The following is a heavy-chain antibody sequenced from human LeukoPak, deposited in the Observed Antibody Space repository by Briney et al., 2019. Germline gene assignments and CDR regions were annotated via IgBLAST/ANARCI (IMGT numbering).Heavy chain of an antibody. CDR1: GFTVSSNY. D-gene: IGHD6-19*01. Sequence: GGSLRLSCVVSGFTVSSNYMSWVRQAPGKGLEWVSVLYSGGNTYHADSVKGRFTISRDNSKNTLYLQMNSLRAEDTAVYYCAREIAVAGWYYFDYWGQGTLVTVSS. J-gene: IGHJ4*02. CDR3: AREIAVAGWYYFDY. CDR2: LYSGGNT. V-gene: IGHV3-53*05.